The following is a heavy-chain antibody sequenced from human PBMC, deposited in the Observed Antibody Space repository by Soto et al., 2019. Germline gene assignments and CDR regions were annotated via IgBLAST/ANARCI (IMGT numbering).Heavy chain of an antibody. Sequence: GGSLRLSCTASGFTFGDYAMSWVRQAPGKGLEWVGFIRSKAYGETTEYAASVKGRFTISRDDSKSIAYLQMNSLKTEDTAVYYCRCAEYYDFWSGYGHYGMDVWGQGTTVTVSS. CDR3: RCAEYYDFWSGYGHYGMDV. J-gene: IGHJ6*02. CDR1: GFTFGDYA. D-gene: IGHD3-3*01. CDR2: IRSKAYGETT. V-gene: IGHV3-49*04.